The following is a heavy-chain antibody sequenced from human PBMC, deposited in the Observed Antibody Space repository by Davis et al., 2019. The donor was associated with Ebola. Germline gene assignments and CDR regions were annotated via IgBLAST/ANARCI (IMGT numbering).Heavy chain of an antibody. CDR1: GLTFSTYG. V-gene: IGHV3-30*12. J-gene: IGHJ4*02. D-gene: IGHD1-26*01. Sequence: PGGSLRLSCTASGLTFSTYGMHWVRQAPGKGLEWVALISYDRSNKYYADSVKGRFTISRDNAKNSLYLQMNSLRDEDTAVYYCARMVSIVGATQFDYWGQGTLVTVSS. CDR2: ISYDRSNK. CDR3: ARMVSIVGATQFDY.